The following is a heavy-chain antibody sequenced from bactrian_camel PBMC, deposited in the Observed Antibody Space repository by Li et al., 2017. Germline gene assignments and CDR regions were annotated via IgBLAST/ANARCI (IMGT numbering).Heavy chain of an antibody. D-gene: IGHD6*01. CDR1: GHSVSLYC. J-gene: IGHJ4*01. V-gene: IGHV3S54*01. CDR2: IYSLDDSP. Sequence: HVQLVESGGNSVHPGGSLRLSCAADGHSVSLYCMAWFRQAPGQEREGVAGIYSLDDSPKYSDYVKGRFTVSQDNAKTTLYLEMNSLKPGDTAMYYCAADECSARTRSWYLESEYSYWGQGTQVTVS. CDR3: AADECSARTRSWYLESEYSY.